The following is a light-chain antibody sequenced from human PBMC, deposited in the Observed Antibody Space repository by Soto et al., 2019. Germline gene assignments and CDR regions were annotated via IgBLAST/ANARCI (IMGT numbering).Light chain of an antibody. J-gene: IGKJ1*01. Sequence: EILLRQSPATLSLSQGERATISCGAIQSVSSSYLAWYQQKPGLAPRLLIYDASSRATGIPDRFSGSGSGTDFTLTISRLEPEDFAVYYCQQYGSSPPWTFGQGTKVDIK. CDR2: DAS. CDR1: QSVSSSY. CDR3: QQYGSSPPWT. V-gene: IGKV3D-20*01.